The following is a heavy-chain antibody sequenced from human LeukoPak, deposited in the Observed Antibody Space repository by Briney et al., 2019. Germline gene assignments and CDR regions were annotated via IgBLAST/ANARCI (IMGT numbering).Heavy chain of an antibody. CDR2: INPNSGGT. J-gene: IGHJ4*02. D-gene: IGHD6-19*01. CDR1: GYTFTCYY. V-gene: IGHV1-2*04. Sequence: ASVKVSCKASGYTFTCYYMHWVRQAPGQWLEWMGWINPNSGGTNYAQKFQGWVTMTRDTSISTAYMELSRLRSDDTAVYYCAREGIAVAGTLGYWGQGTLVTVSS. CDR3: AREGIAVAGTLGY.